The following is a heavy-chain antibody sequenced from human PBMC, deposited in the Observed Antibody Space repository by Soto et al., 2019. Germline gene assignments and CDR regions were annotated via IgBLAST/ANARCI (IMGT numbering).Heavy chain of an antibody. CDR1: GYTFTSYG. V-gene: IGHV1-18*01. Sequence: ASVKVSCKASGYTFTSYGISWVRQAPGQGLEWMGWISAYNGNTNYAQKLQGRVTMTTDTSTSTAYMELRSLRSDDTAVYYCAREFRDNEYSSSPSSWFDPWGQGTLVTVSS. D-gene: IGHD6-13*01. J-gene: IGHJ5*02. CDR3: AREFRDNEYSSSPSSWFDP. CDR2: ISAYNGNT.